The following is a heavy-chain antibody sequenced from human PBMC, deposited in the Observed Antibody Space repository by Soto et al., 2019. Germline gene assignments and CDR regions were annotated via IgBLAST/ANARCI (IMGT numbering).Heavy chain of an antibody. J-gene: IGHJ6*03. V-gene: IGHV4-39*01. CDR2: IYYSGST. Sequence: QLQLQESGPGLVKPSETLSLTCTVSGGSISSSSYYWGWIRQPPGKGLEWIGTIYYSGSTYYNPSLKSRVTISVDTSKNQCSLKLSSVTAADTAVYYCARAYCSGVSCYPGYYYYYMDVWGKGTTVTVSS. D-gene: IGHD2-15*01. CDR3: ARAYCSGVSCYPGYYYYYMDV. CDR1: GGSISSSSYY.